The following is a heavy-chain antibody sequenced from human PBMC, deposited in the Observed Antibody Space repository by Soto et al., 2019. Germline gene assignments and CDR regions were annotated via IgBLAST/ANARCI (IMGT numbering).Heavy chain of an antibody. CDR3: ARIHDSSGYYALST. J-gene: IGHJ5*02. Sequence: SETLSLTCTVSGGSISSYYWSWIRQPPGKGLEWIGYIYYSGSTNYNPSLKSRVTISVDTSKNQFSLKLSSVTAADTAVYYCARIHDSSGYYALSTWGQGTLVTVSS. CDR1: GGSISSYY. V-gene: IGHV4-59*08. D-gene: IGHD3-22*01. CDR2: IYYSGST.